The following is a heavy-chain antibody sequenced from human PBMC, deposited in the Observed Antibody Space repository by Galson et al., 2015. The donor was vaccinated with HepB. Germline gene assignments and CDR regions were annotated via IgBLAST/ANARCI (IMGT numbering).Heavy chain of an antibody. J-gene: IGHJ6*02. Sequence: SLRLSCAASGFTLSSYGMHWVRQAPGKGLEWVAFIRYDGSNKYYADSVKGRFTISRDNSKNTLYLQMNSLRAEDTAVYYCAKSLRLVRGVITQYYYYGMDVWGQGTTVTVSS. CDR2: IRYDGSNK. V-gene: IGHV3-30*02. CDR3: AKSLRLVRGVITQYYYYGMDV. CDR1: GFTLSSYG. D-gene: IGHD3-10*01.